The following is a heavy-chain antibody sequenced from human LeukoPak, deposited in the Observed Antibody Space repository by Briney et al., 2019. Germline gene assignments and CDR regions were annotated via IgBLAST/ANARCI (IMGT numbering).Heavy chain of an antibody. J-gene: IGHJ4*02. CDR1: GFTFSSYA. CDR2: MSFDGDNK. V-gene: IGHV3-30-3*01. Sequence: GASLRLSCAASGFTFSSYAMHWVRQAPGKGLEWVAVMSFDGDNKYCADSVKDRFTISRDNSQNTLYLQLNSLRAEDTAVYYCARDCTLNYWGQGTLVTVSS. CDR3: ARDCTLNY.